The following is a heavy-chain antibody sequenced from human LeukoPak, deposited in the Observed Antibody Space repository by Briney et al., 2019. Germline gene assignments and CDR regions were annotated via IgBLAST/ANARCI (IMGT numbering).Heavy chain of an antibody. CDR2: ISAYNGNT. D-gene: IGHD3-22*01. J-gene: IGHJ4*02. CDR1: GYTFTSCG. Sequence: GASVKVSCKASGYTFTSCGISWVRQAPGQGLEWMGWISAYNGNTNYAQKLQGRVTMTTDTSTSTAYMELRSLRSDDTAVYYCARAQGWYYDSSGYSYWGQGTLVTVSS. CDR3: ARAQGWYYDSSGYSY. V-gene: IGHV1-18*01.